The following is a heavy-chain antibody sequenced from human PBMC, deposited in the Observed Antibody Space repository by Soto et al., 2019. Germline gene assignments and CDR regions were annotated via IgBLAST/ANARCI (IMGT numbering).Heavy chain of an antibody. V-gene: IGHV3-30*18. Sequence: PGGSLRLSCAASGFTFSSYGMHWVRQAPGKGLEWVAVISYDGSNKYYADSVKGRFTISRDNSKNTLYLQMNSLRAEDTAVYYCAKGNSWSPALVLDIWGQGTMVTV. CDR2: ISYDGSNK. CDR1: GFTFSSYG. D-gene: IGHD1-7*01. J-gene: IGHJ3*02. CDR3: AKGNSWSPALVLDI.